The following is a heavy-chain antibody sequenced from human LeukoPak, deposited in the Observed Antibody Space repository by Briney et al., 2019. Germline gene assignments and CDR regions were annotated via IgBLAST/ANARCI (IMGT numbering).Heavy chain of an antibody. CDR2: IHTSGST. J-gene: IGHJ4*02. CDR1: GGSISSYY. CDR3: ARDKYIYDSSGYYTFDY. V-gene: IGHV4-4*07. Sequence: SETLSLTCTVSGGSISSYYWSWIRQPAGKELEWIGRIHTSGSTNYNPSLKSRVTMSVDTSKNQFSLKLSSVTAADTAVFYCARDKYIYDSSGYYTFDYWGQGTLVTVSS. D-gene: IGHD3-22*01.